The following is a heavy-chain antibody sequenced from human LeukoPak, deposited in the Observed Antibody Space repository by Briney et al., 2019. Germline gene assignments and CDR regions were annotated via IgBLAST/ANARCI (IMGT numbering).Heavy chain of an antibody. CDR3: ARAGSHWHYVY. CDR2: IKQDGSER. D-gene: IGHD3-10*01. V-gene: IGHV3-7*01. J-gene: IGHJ4*02. CDR1: GFTFSGFS. Sequence: GGSLRLSCAASGFTFSGFSMSWVRQSPTKGLEWVANIKQDGSERYYVDSVKGRFTISRDNAKDSLSLQMNNLRVEDTAVYYCARAGSHWHYVYWGQGTVVTVSS.